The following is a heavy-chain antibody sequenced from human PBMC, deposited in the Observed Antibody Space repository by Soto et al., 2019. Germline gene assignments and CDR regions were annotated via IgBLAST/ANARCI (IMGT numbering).Heavy chain of an antibody. CDR2: IHHSGRT. Sequence: QVQLQQWGAGLLKPSETLSLTCAVYGGSFSGYYWSWIRQPPGKGLEWIGEIHHSGRTNYNPSLTPRVPTSLDIPKNQFARKLNAVIAPDTAVYYCARAAATVTNPPNGGGMDVWGQGTTVTVS. D-gene: IGHD4-17*01. CDR1: GGSFSGYY. CDR3: ARAAATVTNPPNGGGMDV. V-gene: IGHV4-34*01. J-gene: IGHJ6*02.